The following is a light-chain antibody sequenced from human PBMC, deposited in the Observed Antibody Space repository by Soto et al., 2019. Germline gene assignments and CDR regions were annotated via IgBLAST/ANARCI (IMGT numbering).Light chain of an antibody. J-gene: IGKJ3*01. CDR1: QSISNY. CDR2: AAS. CDR3: QQSYTTLFT. Sequence: DIQMTQSPSSLSASVGDRVTITCRASQSISNYLNWYQQKPGKAPKLLIYAASSLQSGVPSRFIGRGSGTDFPLTISSLQPEDFATYSCQQSYTTLFTFGPGTNVDI. V-gene: IGKV1-39*01.